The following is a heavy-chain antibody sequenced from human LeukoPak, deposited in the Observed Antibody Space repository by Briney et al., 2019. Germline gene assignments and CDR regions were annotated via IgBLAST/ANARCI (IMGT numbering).Heavy chain of an antibody. Sequence: SETLSLTCTVSGGSISSYYWSWIRQPPGKGLEWIGYIYYSGSTNYNPSLKSRVTISVDTSKNQFSLKLSSVTAADTAVYYCARETVAARLSVDPYYYYYYYMDVWGKGTTVTVSS. D-gene: IGHD6-6*01. CDR2: IYYSGST. CDR3: ARETVAARLSVDPYYYYYYYMDV. V-gene: IGHV4-59*01. CDR1: GGSISSYY. J-gene: IGHJ6*03.